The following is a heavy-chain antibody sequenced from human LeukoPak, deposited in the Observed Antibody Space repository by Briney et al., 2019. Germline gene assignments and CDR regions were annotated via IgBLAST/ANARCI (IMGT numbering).Heavy chain of an antibody. CDR1: GFTFSSYG. D-gene: IGHD3-9*01. V-gene: IGHV3-23*01. J-gene: IGHJ6*03. Sequence: GGPLRLSCAASGFTFSSYGMSWVRQAPGKGLEWVSAISGSGGSTYYADSVKGRFTISRDNSKNTLYLQMNSLRAEDTAVYYCAKCILTGYYKGYMDVWGKGTTVTISS. CDR2: ISGSGGST. CDR3: AKCILTGYYKGYMDV.